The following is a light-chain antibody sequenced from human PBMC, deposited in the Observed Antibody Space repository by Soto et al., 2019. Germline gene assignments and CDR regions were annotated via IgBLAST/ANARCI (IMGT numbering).Light chain of an antibody. Sequence: EIVMTQSPATLSVSPGERATLSCRASQSVSSTLAWYQQKPGQAPRLLIYDASTRATGIPARFSGSGAGTEFTLTISSLQSEDFAVYLCQQYHNWPPITFGQGTRLEIK. CDR3: QQYHNWPPIT. V-gene: IGKV3-15*01. CDR2: DAS. CDR1: QSVSST. J-gene: IGKJ5*01.